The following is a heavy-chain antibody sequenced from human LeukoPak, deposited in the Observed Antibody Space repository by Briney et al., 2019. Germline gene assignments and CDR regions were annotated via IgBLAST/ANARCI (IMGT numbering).Heavy chain of an antibody. CDR2: ISNNGGYT. V-gene: IGHV3-23*01. J-gene: IGHJ6*02. CDR3: ATSAGWYNYFVMAV. D-gene: IGHD2-15*01. Sequence: GGSLRLSCAASGFTFSSSAMSWVRQAPGKGLEWVSAISNNGGYTYYADSVQGRFTISRDNSKSTLYLQMNSLRAEDTALYYCATSAGWYNYFVMAVWGQGTTVTVSS. CDR1: GFTFSSSA.